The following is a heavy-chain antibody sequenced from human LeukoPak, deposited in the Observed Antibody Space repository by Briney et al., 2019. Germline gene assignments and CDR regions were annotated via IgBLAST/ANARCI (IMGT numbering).Heavy chain of an antibody. CDR3: ASDIIAVAGTPFDY. Sequence: GGSLTLSCTASGFTFSNYWMMWVRQAPGKGLEWVANINEDGSEKYYADSVEGRFTISRDNAKNSLDLQMNSLRAEDTAVYYCASDIIAVAGTPFDYWGQGTLVTVSS. CDR2: INEDGSEK. J-gene: IGHJ4*02. CDR1: GFTFSNYW. V-gene: IGHV3-7*01. D-gene: IGHD6-19*01.